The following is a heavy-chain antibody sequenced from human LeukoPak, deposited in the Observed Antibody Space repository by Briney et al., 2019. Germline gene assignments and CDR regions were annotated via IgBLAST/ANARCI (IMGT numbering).Heavy chain of an antibody. J-gene: IGHJ4*02. CDR2: IKQDGSEK. V-gene: IGHV3-7*01. CDR1: GFTFSSYW. Sequence: GGSLRLSCAASGFTFSSYWMSWVRQAPGKGLEWVANIKQDGSEKYYVDSVKGRFTISRDNAKNSLYLQMNSLRAEDTAVYYCARESRNYDFWSGYYTLSSRGIGGQGTLVTVSS. D-gene: IGHD3-3*01. CDR3: ARESRNYDFWSGYYTLSSRGI.